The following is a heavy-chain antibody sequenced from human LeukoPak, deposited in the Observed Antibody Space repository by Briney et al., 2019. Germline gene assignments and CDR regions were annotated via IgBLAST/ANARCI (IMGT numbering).Heavy chain of an antibody. J-gene: IGHJ5*02. V-gene: IGHV3-15*01. D-gene: IGHD6-6*01. Sequence: GGSLRLSCEASGFTFSNAWMYWVRQVPGKGLEWVGRIKSKTDGGTTDYAAPVKGRFTISRDDSKNTVYVQMNSLKTDDTAVYYCTTDLQYMKGFDPWGQGTLVTVSS. CDR2: IKSKTDGGTT. CDR3: TTDLQYMKGFDP. CDR1: GFTFSNAW.